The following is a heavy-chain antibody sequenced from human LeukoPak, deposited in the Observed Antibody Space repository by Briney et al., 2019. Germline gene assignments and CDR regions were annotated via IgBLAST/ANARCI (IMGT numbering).Heavy chain of an antibody. D-gene: IGHD3-10*01. Sequence: GGSLRLSCAASGFSFSSYGMHWVRQAPGKGLEWVANIKPDGSAQYYADSVRGRFTISRDSAKNSVFLQMNSLRAEDTAVYYCAKDAALLTYYYGSGSYYRSRYFDYWGQGTLVTVSS. CDR1: GFSFSSYG. CDR3: AKDAALLTYYYGSGSYYRSRYFDY. CDR2: IKPDGSAQ. J-gene: IGHJ4*02. V-gene: IGHV3-7*01.